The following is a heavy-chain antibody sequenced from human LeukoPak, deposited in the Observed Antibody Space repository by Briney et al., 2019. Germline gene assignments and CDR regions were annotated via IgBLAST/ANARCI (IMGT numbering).Heavy chain of an antibody. J-gene: IGHJ4*02. CDR3: AREVHGGSGYFDY. Sequence: SVKVSCKASGGTFSSYAISWVRQAPGQGLEWMGRIIPILGIANYAQKFQGRVTITADKSTSTAYMELSSLRSEDTAVYYCAREVHGGSGYFDYWGQGTLVTVSS. CDR1: GGTFSSYA. CDR2: IIPILGIA. V-gene: IGHV1-69*04. D-gene: IGHD3-22*01.